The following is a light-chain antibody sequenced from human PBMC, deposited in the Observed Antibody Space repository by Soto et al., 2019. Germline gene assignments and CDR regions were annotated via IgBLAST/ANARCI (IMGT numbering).Light chain of an antibody. V-gene: IGKV1-5*03. CDR3: QQYDSHPMYT. Sequence: DIQMTQSPSTLSASVGDRVTITCRARQNIANWLAWYQQKPGKAPNLLIYKKSTLQRAVPSRFSGRGSGTEFTLTISSLKPDDFATYYCQQYDSHPMYTFGQGTKVDIK. CDR2: KKS. J-gene: IGKJ2*01. CDR1: QNIANW.